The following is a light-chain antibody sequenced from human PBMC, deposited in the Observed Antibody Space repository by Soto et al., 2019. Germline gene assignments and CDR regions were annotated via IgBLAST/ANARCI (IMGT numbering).Light chain of an antibody. Sequence: DIVMTQSPLSLPVTPGEPASISCRSSQSLLHSNGYNYLDWYLQKPGQSPQLLIYLGSNRASGAPERFSGSGSGTDFTMKISRVEAEYVGVYYCMQALQTWTFGQGTKVEIK. CDR2: LGS. CDR1: QSLLHSNGYNY. J-gene: IGKJ1*01. CDR3: MQALQTWT. V-gene: IGKV2-28*01.